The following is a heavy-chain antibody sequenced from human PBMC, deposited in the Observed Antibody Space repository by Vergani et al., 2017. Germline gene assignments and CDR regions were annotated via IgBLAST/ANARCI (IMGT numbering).Heavy chain of an antibody. CDR3: AKNGSPSRDAFDI. CDR1: GYTFTSYY. D-gene: IGHD1-26*01. V-gene: IGHV1-46*01. J-gene: IGHJ3*02. CDR2: INPSGGST. Sequence: QVQLVQSGAEVKKPGASVKVSCKASGYTFTSYYMHWVRQAPGQGLEWMGIINPSGGSTSYAQKFQGRVTMTRDTSASTAYMELSSLRSEDTAVYYCAKNGSPSRDAFDIWGQGTMVTVSS.